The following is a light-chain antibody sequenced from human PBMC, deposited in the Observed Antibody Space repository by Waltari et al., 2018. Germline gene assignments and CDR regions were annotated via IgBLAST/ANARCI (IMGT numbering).Light chain of an antibody. CDR3: HQYYDTPQT. V-gene: IGKV4-1*01. CDR1: RSVLYSSNNNNY. Sequence: DIVMTQSPDSLALSLGERATINCKSSRSVLYSSNNNNYLAWYQQKPRQPPKLLISWASTRESGVPDRFSGSGSWTDFTLTISSLQAEDVAVYYCHQYYDTPQTFGQGTKVEIK. J-gene: IGKJ1*01. CDR2: WAS.